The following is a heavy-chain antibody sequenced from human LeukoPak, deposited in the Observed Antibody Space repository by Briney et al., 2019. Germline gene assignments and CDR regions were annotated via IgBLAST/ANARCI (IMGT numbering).Heavy chain of an antibody. D-gene: IGHD3-10*01. Sequence: PGGSLRLSCAASGFTVSSNYMSWVRQAPGKGLKWVSVIYSGGSTYYADSVKGRFTISRDNSKTTPYLQMNSLRAQDTAVYYCARDRDHSFDYWGQGTLVTVSS. J-gene: IGHJ4*02. CDR1: GFTVSSNY. CDR3: ARDRDHSFDY. V-gene: IGHV3-53*01. CDR2: IYSGGST.